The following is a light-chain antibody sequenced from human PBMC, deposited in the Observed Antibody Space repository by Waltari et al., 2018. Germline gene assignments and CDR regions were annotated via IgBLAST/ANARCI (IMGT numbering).Light chain of an antibody. V-gene: IGLV1-40*01. J-gene: IGLJ2*01. CDR1: GHYIGAVSG. Sequence: SVLTQPPSSSDAPGQRFTLTCSGRGHYIGAVSGLHWSQQLPGTAPKLLIHANSNWPSGVPDRFSGSKSGSSASLAITGLQAEDEADYYCQSYDGSLSVSVVFGGGTKLTVL. CDR3: QSYDGSLSVSVV. CDR2: ANS.